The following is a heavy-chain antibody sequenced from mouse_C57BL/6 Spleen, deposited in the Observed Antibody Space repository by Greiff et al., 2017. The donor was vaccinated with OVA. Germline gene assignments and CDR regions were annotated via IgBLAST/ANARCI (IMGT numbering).Heavy chain of an antibody. J-gene: IGHJ1*03. CDR1: GYSFTDYN. CDR2: INPNYGTT. Sequence: VQLQQSGPELVKPGASVKISCKASGYSFTDYNMHWVKQSNGKSLEWIGVINPNYGTTSYNQKFKGKATLTVDQSSSTAYMQLNSLTSEDTAVYYGARYSYYDYDRYFDVWGTGTTVTVSA. V-gene: IGHV1-39*01. D-gene: IGHD2-4*01. CDR3: ARYSYYDYDRYFDV.